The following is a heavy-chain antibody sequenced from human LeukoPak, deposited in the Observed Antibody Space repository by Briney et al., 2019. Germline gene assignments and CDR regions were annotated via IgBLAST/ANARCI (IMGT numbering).Heavy chain of an antibody. CDR3: ATGDYGSGSYVYYYGMDV. V-gene: IGHV4-59*03. J-gene: IGHJ6*04. Sequence: SGTLSLTCTVSGGSISSYYWSWIRQPPGKGLEWIGYIYYSGSTIYNPSLKCRVTLSVDMSKNQFSLRVRSVTAADTAVYYCATGDYGSGSYVYYYGMDVWGKGTTVTVSS. D-gene: IGHD3-10*01. CDR1: GGSISSYY. CDR2: IYYSGST.